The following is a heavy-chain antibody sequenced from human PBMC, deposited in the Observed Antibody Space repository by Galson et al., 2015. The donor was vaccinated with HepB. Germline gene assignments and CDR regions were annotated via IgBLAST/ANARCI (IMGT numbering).Heavy chain of an antibody. CDR3: ARLGVAVAGTGYYYYYYGMDV. V-gene: IGHV3-74*01. CDR2: INSDGSST. CDR1: GFTFSSYW. Sequence: SLRLSCAAPGFTFSSYWMHWVRQAPGKGLVWVSRINSDGSSTSYADSVKGRFTISRDNAKNTLYLQMNSLRAEDTAVYYCARLGVAVAGTGYYYYYYGMDVWGQGTTVTVSS. J-gene: IGHJ6*02. D-gene: IGHD6-19*01.